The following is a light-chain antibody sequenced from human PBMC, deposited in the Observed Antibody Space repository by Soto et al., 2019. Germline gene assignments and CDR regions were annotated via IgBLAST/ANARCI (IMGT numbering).Light chain of an antibody. Sequence: DIQMTQSPSSLSASVGDRVTITCQASQDISNYLNWYQQKPGKAPKLLIYDASNLETGVPSRFSGSGSGTDFTFTISSLQPEDIATYYCQQYYNTPPFTFGGGTKVEIK. CDR1: QDISNY. V-gene: IGKV1-33*01. CDR3: QQYYNTPPFT. J-gene: IGKJ4*01. CDR2: DAS.